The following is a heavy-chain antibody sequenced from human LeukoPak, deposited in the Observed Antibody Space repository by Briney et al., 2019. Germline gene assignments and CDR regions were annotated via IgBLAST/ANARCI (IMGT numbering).Heavy chain of an antibody. Sequence: AFIRYDGSNKYYADSVKGRFTISRDNSKNTLYLQMNSLRAEDTAVYYCAKDRTDIDAFDIWGQGTMVTVSS. D-gene: IGHD5-12*01. CDR3: AKDRTDIDAFDI. CDR2: IRYDGSNK. J-gene: IGHJ3*02. V-gene: IGHV3-30*02.